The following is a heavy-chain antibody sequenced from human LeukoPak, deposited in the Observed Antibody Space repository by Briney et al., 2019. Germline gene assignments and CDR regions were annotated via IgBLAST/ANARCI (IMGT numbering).Heavy chain of an antibody. CDR2: ISSSSSYI. D-gene: IGHD5-18*01. CDR1: GFTFSSYS. J-gene: IGHJ3*02. Sequence: GGSLRLSCAASGFTFSSYSMNWVRQAPGKGLEWVSSISSSSSYIYYADSVKGRFTISRDNAKNSLYLQMNSLRAEDTAVYYCARDVSGYSYGYVTGAFDIWGQGTMVTVSS. V-gene: IGHV3-21*01. CDR3: ARDVSGYSYGYVTGAFDI.